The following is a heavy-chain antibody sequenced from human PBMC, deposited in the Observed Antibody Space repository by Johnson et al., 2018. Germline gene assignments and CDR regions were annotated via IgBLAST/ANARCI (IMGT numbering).Heavy chain of an antibody. J-gene: IGHJ3*02. CDR3: NREATHVSGGSCYSSLAFDI. V-gene: IGHV3-49*03. Sequence: EVQLVETGGGLVQPGRSLRLSCTASGFTFGDYAMSWFRQAPGKGLEWVGFIRSKAYGGTTEYAASVKGRFTISRDDSKSIAYLQMNSLKTEDTAVYYCNREATHVSGGSCYSSLAFDIWGQGTMVTVAS. D-gene: IGHD2-15*01. CDR2: IRSKAYGGTT. CDR1: GFTFGDYA.